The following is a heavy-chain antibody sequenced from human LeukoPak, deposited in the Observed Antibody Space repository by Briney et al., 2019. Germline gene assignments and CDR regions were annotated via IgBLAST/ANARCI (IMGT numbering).Heavy chain of an antibody. J-gene: IGHJ4*02. CDR3: ARMLNGAYDV. CDR2: INPNSGDT. Sequence: AASVKVSCKASGYTFTGPYMHWVRQAPGQGLEWMGWINPNSGDTNYEQNFQGRVTMTRDTSFSTAYMEVSRLRSDDTAVYYCARMLNGAYDVWGQGTLVTVSS. D-gene: IGHD5-12*01. V-gene: IGHV1-2*02. CDR1: GYTFTGPY.